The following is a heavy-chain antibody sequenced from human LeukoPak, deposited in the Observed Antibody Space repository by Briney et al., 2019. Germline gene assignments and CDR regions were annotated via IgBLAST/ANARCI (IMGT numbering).Heavy chain of an antibody. J-gene: IGHJ4*02. D-gene: IGHD2-15*01. CDR3: ARGTSRSGQMEDY. CDR2: ISNSGTT. Sequence: PSETLSLTCTVSGGSISSGDYYWSWIRQHPGKGLEWIGYISNSGTTYYNPSLKSRVTISVDTSKNQFSLKLGSVTAADTAVYYCARGTSRSGQMEDYWGQGTLVTVSS. V-gene: IGHV4-31*03. CDR1: GGSISSGDYY.